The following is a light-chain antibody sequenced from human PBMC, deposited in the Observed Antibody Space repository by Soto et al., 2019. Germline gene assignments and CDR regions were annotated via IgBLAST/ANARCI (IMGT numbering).Light chain of an antibody. J-gene: IGKJ5*01. CDR3: QQRSNWPIT. V-gene: IGKV3-15*01. CDR2: GAS. Sequence: IVMTQSPATLSVSPCEIATLSCRASQSVSSNLAWYQQKPGQAPRLLIYGASTRATGIPARFSGSGSGTEFTLTISSLQSEDFAVYYCQQRSNWPITFGQGTRLEIK. CDR1: QSVSSN.